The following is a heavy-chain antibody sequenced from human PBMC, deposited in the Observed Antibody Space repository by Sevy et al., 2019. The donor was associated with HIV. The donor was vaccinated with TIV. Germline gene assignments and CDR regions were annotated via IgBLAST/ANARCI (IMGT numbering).Heavy chain of an antibody. V-gene: IGHV3-49*03. CDR2: IRTKHYGGTT. D-gene: IGHD2-21*02. Sequence: GGSLRLSCTASGFTFGDYAISWFRQAPGKGLEWVGFIRTKHYGGTTEYAASVKGRFTISRDDSKNIAYLQMNSLKTEDTAVYYCTRGEGHCGGDWGSSPPWWFDPWGQGTLVTVSS. CDR3: TRGEGHCGGDWGSSPPWWFDP. J-gene: IGHJ5*02. CDR1: GFTFGDYA.